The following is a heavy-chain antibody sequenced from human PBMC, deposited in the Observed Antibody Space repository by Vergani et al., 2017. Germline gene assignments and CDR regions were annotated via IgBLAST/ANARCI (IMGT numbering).Heavy chain of an antibody. D-gene: IGHD3-16*01. Sequence: QVQLVESGGGLVKPGGSLRLSCAASGFSFSDHYMTWIRQAPGKGLEWVSYISNSGNTIEYADSVKGRFSISRDNAKNTLYLQMNSLRAEDTAIYYCAKDLRIMITFQGWFDPWGQGTLVTVSS. CDR3: AKDLRIMITFQGWFDP. CDR2: ISNSGNTI. J-gene: IGHJ5*02. CDR1: GFSFSDHY. V-gene: IGHV3-11*01.